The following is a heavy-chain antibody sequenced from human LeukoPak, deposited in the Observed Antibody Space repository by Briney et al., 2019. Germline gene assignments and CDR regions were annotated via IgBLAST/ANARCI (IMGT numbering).Heavy chain of an antibody. CDR2: IIPTFGTA. V-gene: IGHV1-69*05. D-gene: IGHD3-16*02. J-gene: IGHJ4*02. CDR3: ARGNYDYVWGSYRSVYFDY. Sequence: EASVKVSCKASGGTFSSYAISWVRQAPGQGLEWMGGIIPTFGTANYAQKFQGRVTITTDESTSTAYMELSSLRSEDTAVYYCARGNYDYVWGSYRSVYFDYWGQGTLVTVSS. CDR1: GGTFSSYA.